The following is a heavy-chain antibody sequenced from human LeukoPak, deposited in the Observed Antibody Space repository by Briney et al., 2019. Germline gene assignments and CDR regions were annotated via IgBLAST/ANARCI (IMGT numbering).Heavy chain of an antibody. CDR3: ARVPLSGYYYMDV. CDR1: GGSFSGYY. CDR2: INHSGST. J-gene: IGHJ6*03. D-gene: IGHD6-19*01. V-gene: IGHV4-34*01. Sequence: PSETLSLTCAVYGGSFSGYYWSWIRQPPGKGLEWIGEINHSGSTNYNPSLKSRVTISVDTSKNQFSLKLSSVTAADTAVYYCARVPLSGYYYMDVWGKGTTVTVSS.